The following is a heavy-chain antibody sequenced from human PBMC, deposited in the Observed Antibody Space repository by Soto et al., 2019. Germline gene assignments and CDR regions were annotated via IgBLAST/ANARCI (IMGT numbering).Heavy chain of an antibody. D-gene: IGHD4-17*01. J-gene: IGHJ4*02. CDR3: ARGGGYGDLDY. CDR1: GGSISSYY. Sequence: SETVSLTCTVSGGSISSYYWSWIRQPPGKGLEWIGYIYYSGSTNYNPSLKSRVTISVDTSKNQFSLKMSSVTAADTAVYYCARGGGYGDLDYWGQGTLVTVSS. CDR2: IYYSGST. V-gene: IGHV4-59*12.